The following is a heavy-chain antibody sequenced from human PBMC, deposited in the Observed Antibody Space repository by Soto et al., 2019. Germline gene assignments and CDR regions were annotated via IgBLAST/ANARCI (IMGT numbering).Heavy chain of an antibody. CDR1: GYNFTGYY. J-gene: IGHJ4*02. D-gene: IGHD2-21*02. CDR3: ATRGYCGGDCFSY. V-gene: IGHV1-2*02. Sequence: ASVKVSCKASGYNFTGYYMHWLRQAPGQGLEWMGWINPNTGGTNYAQKFQGRVTMTRDTSISTGYMELTRLRSDDTAVYYCATRGYCGGDCFSYWGKGTLVTVSS. CDR2: INPNTGGT.